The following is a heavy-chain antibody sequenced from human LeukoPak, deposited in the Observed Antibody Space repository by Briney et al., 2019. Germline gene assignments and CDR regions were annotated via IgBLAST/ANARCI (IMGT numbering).Heavy chain of an antibody. CDR1: GFTFSSYA. D-gene: IGHD3-22*01. V-gene: IGHV3-23*01. CDR2: ISGSGGST. Sequence: GGSLRLSSAASGFTFSSYAMSWVRQAPGKGLEWVSAISGSGGSTYYADSVKGRFTISRDNSKNTLYLQMNSLRAEDTAVYYCAKDPRGYYDSSGYYSFDYWGQGTLVTVSS. J-gene: IGHJ4*02. CDR3: AKDPRGYYDSSGYYSFDY.